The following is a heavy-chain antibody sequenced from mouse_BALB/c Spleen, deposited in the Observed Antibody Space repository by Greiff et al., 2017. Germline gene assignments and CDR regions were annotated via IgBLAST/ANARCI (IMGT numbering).Heavy chain of an antibody. CDR3: ARADGYYGYFDV. CDR2: IDPANGNT. V-gene: IGHV14-3*02. D-gene: IGHD2-3*01. J-gene: IGHJ1*01. CDR1: GFNIKDTY. Sequence: VQLKESGAELVKPGASVKLSCTASGFNIKDTYMHWVKQRPEQGLEWIGRIDPANGNTKYDPKFQGKATITADTSSNTAYLQLSSLTSEDTAVYYCARADGYYGYFDVWGAGTTVTVSS.